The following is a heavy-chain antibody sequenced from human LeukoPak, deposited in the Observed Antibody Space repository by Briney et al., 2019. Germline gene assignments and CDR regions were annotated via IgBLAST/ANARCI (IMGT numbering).Heavy chain of an antibody. V-gene: IGHV1-18*01. CDR3: ARDQDVVVVAATPGDH. Sequence: ASVKVSCKASGYTFTSYGISWVRQAPGQGLEWMGWISAYNGNTNYAQKLQGRVTMTTDTSTSTAYMELRSLRSDDTAVYYCARDQDVVVVAATPGDHWGQGTLVTVSS. CDR2: ISAYNGNT. CDR1: GYTFTSYG. J-gene: IGHJ4*02. D-gene: IGHD2-15*01.